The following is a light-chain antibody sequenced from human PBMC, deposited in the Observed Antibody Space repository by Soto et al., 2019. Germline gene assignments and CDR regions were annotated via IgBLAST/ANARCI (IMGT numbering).Light chain of an antibody. CDR2: EGS. V-gene: IGLV2-23*01. J-gene: IGLJ2*01. CDR1: SSGIGSYDL. CDR3: CSYAGASTVV. Sequence: QSALTQPASVSGSPGQSITISCTGTSSGIGSYDLVSWYQQHPGKPPQLIIYEGSKRPSGVSNRFSGSKSGNTVSLTISGLHAADEADYRCCSYAGASTVVFGGGTQLTVL.